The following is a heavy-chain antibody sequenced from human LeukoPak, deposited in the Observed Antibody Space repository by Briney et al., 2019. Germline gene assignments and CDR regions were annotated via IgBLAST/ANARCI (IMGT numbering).Heavy chain of an antibody. Sequence: GGSLRLSCAASGFTFSSYAMHWVRQAPGKGLEWVAVISYDGSNKYYADSVKGRFTISRDNSKNTLYLQMNSLRAEDTAVYYCASMAIAVADNFDYWGQGTLVTVSS. J-gene: IGHJ4*02. CDR1: GFTFSSYA. CDR2: ISYDGSNK. D-gene: IGHD6-19*01. V-gene: IGHV3-30-3*01. CDR3: ASMAIAVADNFDY.